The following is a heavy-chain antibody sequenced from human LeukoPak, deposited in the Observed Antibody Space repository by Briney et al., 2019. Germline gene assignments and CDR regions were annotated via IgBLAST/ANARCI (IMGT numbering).Heavy chain of an antibody. CDR3: VRPFGSGSYYIH. J-gene: IGHJ4*02. Sequence: GGSLRLSCAASEFTVSSHWMSWVRQAPEKGLEWGANIRQDGGEKYYVDSVKGRFTISRDNAQNSLYLQLSSLRAEDTAVYYCVRPFGSGSYYIHWGQGTLVTVSS. CDR1: EFTVSSHW. V-gene: IGHV3-7*03. CDR2: IRQDGGEK. D-gene: IGHD3-10*01.